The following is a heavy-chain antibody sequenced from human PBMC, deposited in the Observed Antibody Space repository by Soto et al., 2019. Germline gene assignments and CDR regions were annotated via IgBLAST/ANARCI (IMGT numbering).Heavy chain of an antibody. CDR3: AKDIVKYTYGACDY. Sequence: QVQLVESGGGVVQPGRSLRLSCAASGFTFNTYGMHWVRQAPGKGLEWVTLISSDGNKKYYGDSVTGRFTVSRDNSKNTLYLQMNSLRAEDTAIYYCAKDIVKYTYGACDYWGQGALVTVSS. V-gene: IGHV3-30*18. J-gene: IGHJ4*02. CDR1: GFTFNTYG. D-gene: IGHD5-18*01. CDR2: ISSDGNKK.